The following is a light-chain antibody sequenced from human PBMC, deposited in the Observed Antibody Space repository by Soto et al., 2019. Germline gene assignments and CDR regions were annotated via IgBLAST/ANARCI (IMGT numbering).Light chain of an antibody. J-gene: IGKJ2*01. CDR3: QRYYSTPYT. Sequence: DIVMTQSPDSLAVSLGERATINCKSSQSVLYSSNNKNYLAWYQQKPGQPPKLLIYWASTRESGVPDRFGGSGSGTDFTLTISSLQAEDVAVYYCQRYYSTPYTFGQGTKLEIK. CDR2: WAS. CDR1: QSVLYSSNNKNY. V-gene: IGKV4-1*01.